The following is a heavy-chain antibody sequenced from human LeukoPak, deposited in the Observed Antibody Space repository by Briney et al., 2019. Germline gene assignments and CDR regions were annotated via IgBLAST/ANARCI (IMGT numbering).Heavy chain of an antibody. J-gene: IGHJ5*02. Sequence: GASVKVSCKASGGTFSSYAISWVRQAPGQGLEWMGGIIPIFGTANYAQKFQGRVTITADKSTSTAYMELSSLRSEDTAVYYCARTFIAVASANWFDPWGQGTLVTVSS. CDR2: IIPIFGTA. D-gene: IGHD6-19*01. V-gene: IGHV1-69*06. CDR3: ARTFIAVASANWFDP. CDR1: GGTFSSYA.